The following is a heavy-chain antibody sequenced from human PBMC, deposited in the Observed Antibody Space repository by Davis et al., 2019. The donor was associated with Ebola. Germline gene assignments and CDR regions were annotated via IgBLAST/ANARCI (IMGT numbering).Heavy chain of an antibody. CDR2: IYFIGST. J-gene: IGHJ5*02. V-gene: IGHV4-59*01. D-gene: IGHD3-10*01. CDR3: AAILWGSGTWHVDP. Sequence: MPSETLSLTCAVYGGSFSGYYWSWIRQPPGKGLEWIGYIYFIGSTKYNPSLKSRVTMSVDTSKNQFSLRLSSVTAADTAVYYCAAILWGSGTWHVDPWGQGNLVTVS. CDR1: GGSFSGYY.